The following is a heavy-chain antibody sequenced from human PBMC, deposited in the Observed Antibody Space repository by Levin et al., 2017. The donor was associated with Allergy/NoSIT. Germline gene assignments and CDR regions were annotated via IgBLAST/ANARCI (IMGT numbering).Heavy chain of an antibody. CDR1: GYTFTSYY. Sequence: GESLKISCKASGYTFTSYYMHWVRQAPGQGLEWMGIINPSGGSTSYAQKFQGRVTMTRDTSTSTVYMELSSLRSEDTAVYYCARDHPIDPSDYHDGGYWGQGTLVTVSS. CDR3: ARDHPIDPSDYHDGGY. J-gene: IGHJ4*02. V-gene: IGHV1-46*01. D-gene: IGHD4-17*01. CDR2: INPSGGST.